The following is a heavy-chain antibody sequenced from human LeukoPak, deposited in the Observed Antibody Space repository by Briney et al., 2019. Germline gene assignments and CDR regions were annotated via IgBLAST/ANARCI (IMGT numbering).Heavy chain of an antibody. CDR1: EFTFSSYW. CDR3: ARDRKSHFDY. CDR2: INNDGTTT. Sequence: GGCLRLSCAASEFTFSSYWMHWARQAPGKGLVWVSGINNDGTTTRYADSVKGRFTISRDNAKNTLYLQMNSLRVEDTAVYFCARDRKSHFDYWGKGTVDTVSS. V-gene: IGHV3-74*01. J-gene: IGHJ4*02.